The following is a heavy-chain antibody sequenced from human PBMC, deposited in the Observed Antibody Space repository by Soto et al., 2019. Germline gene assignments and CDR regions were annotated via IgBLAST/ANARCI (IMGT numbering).Heavy chain of an antibody. Sequence: EVQLVESGGGFIQPGGSLRLSCAASGFTFSSSSINWVRQAPGKGLEWVSHSGISGTPVYYADSVKGRFTISRDNGKNSLDLQMNSLRAEDTALYYCERDRPRDEGHMDVWGKGTTFTVSS. CDR1: GFTFSSSS. V-gene: IGHV3-48*01. CDR3: ERDRPRDEGHMDV. CDR2: SGISGTPV. J-gene: IGHJ6*03.